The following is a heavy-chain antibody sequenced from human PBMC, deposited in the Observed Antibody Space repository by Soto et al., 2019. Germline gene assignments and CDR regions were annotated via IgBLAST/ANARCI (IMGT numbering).Heavy chain of an antibody. J-gene: IGHJ4*01. CDR1: GFTFSSYA. Sequence: EVQLLESGGGLVQPGGSLRLSCAASGFTFSSYAMTWVRQAPGKGLEWVSVIAGSDSSTNYADSVKGRFTISRDNSQNTLYLQMNSLRAEDTAIYYCARSVYSDYWGQEPWSPSPQ. CDR3: ARSVYSDY. V-gene: IGHV3-23*01. CDR2: IAGSDSST.